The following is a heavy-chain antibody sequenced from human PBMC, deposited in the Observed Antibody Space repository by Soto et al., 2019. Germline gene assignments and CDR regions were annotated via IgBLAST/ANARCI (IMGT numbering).Heavy chain of an antibody. D-gene: IGHD6-19*01. CDR1: GGSISSGDYY. V-gene: IGHV4-31*03. CDR2: IYYSGST. Sequence: QVQLQESGPGLVKPSQTLSLTCTVSGGSISSGDYYWSWIRQHPGKGLEWIGYIYYSGSTYYNPSLKSRVTISVNTSKNQFSLKLSSVTAAYTAVYYCARGPGSGWYDYCGQGTLVTVSS. CDR3: ARGPGSGWYDY. J-gene: IGHJ4*02.